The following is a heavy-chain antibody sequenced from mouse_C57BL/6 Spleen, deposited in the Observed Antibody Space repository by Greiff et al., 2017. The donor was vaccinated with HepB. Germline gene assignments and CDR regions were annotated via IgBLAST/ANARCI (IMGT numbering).Heavy chain of an antibody. D-gene: IGHD3-2*02. CDR2: IDPSDSET. Sequence: QVQLQQPGAELVRPGSSVKLSCKASGYTFTSYWMHWVKQRPIQGLEWIGNIDPSDSETHYNQKFKDKATLTVDKSSSTAYMQLSSLTSEDSAVYYWARGGYSAGSPWFAYWGQGTLVTVAA. J-gene: IGHJ3*01. V-gene: IGHV1-52*01. CDR1: GYTFTSYW. CDR3: ARGGYSAGSPWFAY.